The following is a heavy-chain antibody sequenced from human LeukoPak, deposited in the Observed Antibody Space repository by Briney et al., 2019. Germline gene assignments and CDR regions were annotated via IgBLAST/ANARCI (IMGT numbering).Heavy chain of an antibody. D-gene: IGHD6-13*01. CDR1: GFAFSSYA. J-gene: IGHJ4*02. CDR3: ARDLEAANTYYFDY. Sequence: GGSLRLSCAASGFAFSSYAMSWVRQAPGKGLEWVSIISSAGTTYYADSVKGRFTISRDNSKNTVYLQVNSLRDEDTAVYYCARDLEAANTYYFDYWGQGTMVTVSS. V-gene: IGHV3-66*01. CDR2: ISSAGTT.